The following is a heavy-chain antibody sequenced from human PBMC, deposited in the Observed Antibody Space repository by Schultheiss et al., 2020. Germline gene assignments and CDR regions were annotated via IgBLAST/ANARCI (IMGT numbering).Heavy chain of an antibody. J-gene: IGHJ6*03. CDR2: IKSKTDGGTT. CDR1: GFTFSSYS. D-gene: IGHD2-15*01. CDR3: TTGDCSGGSCYSLNYYYYYMDV. V-gene: IGHV3-15*01. Sequence: GESLKIACAASGFTFSSYSMNWVRQAPGKGLEWVGRIKSKTDGGTTDYAAPVKGRFTISRDDSKNTLYLQMNSLKTEDTAVYYCTTGDCSGGSCYSLNYYYYYMDVWGKGTTVTVSS.